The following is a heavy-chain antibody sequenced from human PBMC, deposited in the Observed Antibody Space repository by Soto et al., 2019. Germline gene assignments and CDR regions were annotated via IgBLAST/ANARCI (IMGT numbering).Heavy chain of an antibody. CDR1: GFTFSTYA. CDR2: ISGTGGST. D-gene: IGHD6-6*01. V-gene: IGHV3-23*01. CDR3: ATNWDTTSSSSSH. Sequence: EVQLLESGGGLVQPGGSLRLSCAASGFTFSTYAMSWVRQAPGKGLEWGSAISGTGGSTYYADSVKGRFTISRDNSKNTLYLQMNSLRAEDTAVYYCATNWDTTSSSSSHWGQGTLVTVAS. J-gene: IGHJ4*02.